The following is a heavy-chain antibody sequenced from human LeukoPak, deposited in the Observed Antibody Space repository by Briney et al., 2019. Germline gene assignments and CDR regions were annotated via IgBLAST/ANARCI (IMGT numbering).Heavy chain of an antibody. V-gene: IGHV4-59*12. Sequence: SETLSLTCTVSGGSISSYYWSWIRQPPGKGLEWIGYIYYSGSTNYNPSLKSRVTISVDTSKNQFSLKLSSVAAADTAVYYCVTYYFDSSGPKKNYWGQGTLVAVSS. CDR1: GGSISSYY. J-gene: IGHJ4*02. CDR3: VTYYFDSSGPKKNY. D-gene: IGHD3-22*01. CDR2: IYYSGST.